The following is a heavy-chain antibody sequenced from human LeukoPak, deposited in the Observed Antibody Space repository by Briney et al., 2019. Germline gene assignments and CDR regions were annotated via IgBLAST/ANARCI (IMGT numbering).Heavy chain of an antibody. CDR3: ARGPDVYSSSWYGGGMDV. J-gene: IGHJ6*02. CDR2: IHHSGST. Sequence: RASETLSLTCAVYGGSFSGYYWSWIRQPPGKGLEWIGEIHHSGSTNYNPSLKSRVTISVDTSKNQFSLKLSSVTAADTAVYYCARGPDVYSSSWYGGGMDVWGQGTTVTVSS. CDR1: GGSFSGYY. V-gene: IGHV4-34*01. D-gene: IGHD6-13*01.